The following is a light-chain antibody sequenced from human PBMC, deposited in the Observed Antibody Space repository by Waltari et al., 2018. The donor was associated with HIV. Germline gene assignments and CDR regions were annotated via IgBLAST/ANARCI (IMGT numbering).Light chain of an antibody. CDR2: KDK. J-gene: IGLJ1*01. Sequence: YELTQSPSVSVSPGQTATINCFGDALPKQFAYWYQHKPGQAPVLLISKDKDRPSGTQYRFWGSVAGTTVTLTIRGVRAEDEADYCCQSTDITGTDAVVGPGTKVTVL. CDR1: ALPKQF. V-gene: IGLV3-25*03. CDR3: QSTDITGTDAV.